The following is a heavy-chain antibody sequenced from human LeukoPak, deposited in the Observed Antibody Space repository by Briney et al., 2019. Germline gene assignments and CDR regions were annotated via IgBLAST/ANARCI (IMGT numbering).Heavy chain of an antibody. D-gene: IGHD3-22*01. V-gene: IGHV1-2*02. CDR1: GYTFTGYY. Sequence: GASVKVSCKASGYTFTGYYMHWVRQAPGQGLEWMGWINPNSGGTNYAQKFQGRVTMTRDTSISTAYMELSRLRSDDTAVYYCARASDYYDSSGYSFDYWGQGTLVTVSS. CDR3: ARASDYYDSSGYSFDY. J-gene: IGHJ4*02. CDR2: INPNSGGT.